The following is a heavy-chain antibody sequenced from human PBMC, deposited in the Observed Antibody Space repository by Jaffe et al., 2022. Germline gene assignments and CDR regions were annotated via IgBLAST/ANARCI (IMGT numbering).Heavy chain of an antibody. CDR3: AIATYYYGSGKQGYYMDV. J-gene: IGHJ6*03. CDR2: IYPGDSDT. D-gene: IGHD3-10*01. Sequence: EVQLVQSGAEVKKPGESLKISCKGSGYSFTSYWIGWVRQMPGKGLEWMGIIYPGDSDTRYSPSFQGQVTISADKSISTAYLQWSSLKASDTAMYYCAIATYYYGSGKQGYYMDVWGKGTTVTVSS. V-gene: IGHV5-51*03. CDR1: GYSFTSYW.